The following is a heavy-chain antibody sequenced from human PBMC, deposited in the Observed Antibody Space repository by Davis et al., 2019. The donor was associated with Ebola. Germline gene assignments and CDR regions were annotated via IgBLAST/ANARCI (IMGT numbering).Heavy chain of an antibody. J-gene: IGHJ5*02. V-gene: IGHV1-69*04. Sequence: SVKVSCKASGGTFSSYAISWVRQAPGQGLEWMGRIIPILGIANYAQKFQGRVTMTRDTSTSTVYMELSSLRSEDTAVYYCARVITMVQGVPGWFDPWGQGTLVTVSS. CDR1: GGTFSSYA. CDR2: IIPILGIA. CDR3: ARVITMVQGVPGWFDP. D-gene: IGHD3-10*01.